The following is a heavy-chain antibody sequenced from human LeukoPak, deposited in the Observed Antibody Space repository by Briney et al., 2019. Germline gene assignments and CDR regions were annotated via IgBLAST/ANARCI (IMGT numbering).Heavy chain of an antibody. D-gene: IGHD3-3*01. Sequence: NPGGSLRLSCAASGFTFSSYSMNWVRQAPGKGLEWVSSISSSSSYIYYADSVKGRFTISRDNAKNSLYLQMNSLRAEDTAAYYCARWGGYGGARGYFDYWGQGTLVTVSS. CDR1: GFTFSSYS. CDR2: ISSSSSYI. CDR3: ARWGGYGGARGYFDY. J-gene: IGHJ4*02. V-gene: IGHV3-21*01.